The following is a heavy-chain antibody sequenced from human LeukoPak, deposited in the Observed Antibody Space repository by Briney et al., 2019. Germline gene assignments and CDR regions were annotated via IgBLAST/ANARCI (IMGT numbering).Heavy chain of an antibody. J-gene: IGHJ3*02. CDR3: ARLFSERRRKYCSSTSCYKVHAFDI. D-gene: IGHD2-2*02. Sequence: KSSETLSLTCAVYGGSFSGYYWSWIRQPPGKGLEWIGEINHSGSTNYNPSLKSRVTISVDKSKNQFSLKLGSVTAADTAVYYCARLFSERRRKYCSSTSCYKVHAFDIWGQGTMVTVSS. CDR1: GGSFSGYY. CDR2: INHSGST. V-gene: IGHV4-34*01.